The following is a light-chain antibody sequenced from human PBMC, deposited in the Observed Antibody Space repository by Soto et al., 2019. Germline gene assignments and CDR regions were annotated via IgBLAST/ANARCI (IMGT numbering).Light chain of an antibody. CDR1: SSNIGAGYD. V-gene: IGLV1-40*01. CDR2: GNS. J-gene: IGLJ1*01. Sequence: QSVLTQPPSVSGAPGQRVTISCTGSSSNIGAGYDVHWYQQLPGTAPKLLIYGNSNRPSGVPDRFSGSKSGTSASLAITGLQAEDEADYYCQSYDSSLSGAYGXGTGTKVTVL. CDR3: QSYDSSLSGAYG.